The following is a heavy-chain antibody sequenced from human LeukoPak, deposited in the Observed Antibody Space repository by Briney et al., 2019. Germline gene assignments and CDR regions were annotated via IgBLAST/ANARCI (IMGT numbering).Heavy chain of an antibody. Sequence: GGSLRLSCAASGFTFSSYWMHWVRQAPGKGLVWVSRINSDGSSTSYADSVKGRFTISRDNAKNTLYLQMSSLKASDTAMHYCARFKLEIDYWGQGTLFTVSS. CDR2: INSDGSST. J-gene: IGHJ4*02. CDR1: GFTFSSYW. D-gene: IGHD1-1*01. V-gene: IGHV3-74*01. CDR3: ARFKLEIDY.